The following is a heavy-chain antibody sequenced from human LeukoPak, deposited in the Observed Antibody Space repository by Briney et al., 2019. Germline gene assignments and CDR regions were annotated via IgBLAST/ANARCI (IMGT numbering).Heavy chain of an antibody. V-gene: IGHV4-39*01. CDR3: ARRLGWLVRRGWFDP. Sequence: SETLSLTCSVSGGSISSSSYYWRWVRQPPGRGLGWIGCLCYSGSTSYNPSLKSRVTISVATSKSQFSLKLSSVTAAATAVYFCARRLGWLVRRGWFDPWGQGTRVTVSS. CDR1: GGSISSSSYY. J-gene: IGHJ5*02. CDR2: LCYSGST. D-gene: IGHD6-19*01.